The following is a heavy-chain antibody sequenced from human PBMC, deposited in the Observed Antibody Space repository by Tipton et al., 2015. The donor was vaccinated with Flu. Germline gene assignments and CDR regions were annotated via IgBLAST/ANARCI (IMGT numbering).Heavy chain of an antibody. D-gene: IGHD4-17*01. CDR2: IYGSGST. V-gene: IGHV4-4*07. J-gene: IGHJ5*02. Sequence: LKLSCTVSGGSINSYYWSWIRQPAGKGLEWIGRIYGSGSTNYNPSLKSRVTMSIDTSKKRLSLKMTSVTAADTAVYYCARDPGYGDYWFDPWGQGTLVTVSS. CDR3: ARDPGYGDYWFDP. CDR1: GGSINSYY.